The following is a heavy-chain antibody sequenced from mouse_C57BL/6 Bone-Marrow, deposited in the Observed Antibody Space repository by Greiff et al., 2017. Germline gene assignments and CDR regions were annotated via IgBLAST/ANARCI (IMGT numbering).Heavy chain of an antibody. V-gene: IGHV2-2*01. CDR3: ARNYDGVPFDV. CDR2: IWSGGST. D-gene: IGHD2-3*01. Sequence: QVQLQQSGPGLVQPSQSLSITCTVSGFSLTSYGVHWVRQSPGKGLEWLGVIWSGGSTDYNAAFISRLSISKYNSKSQVFFKMNSLQADDTAIYYCARNYDGVPFDVWGTGTTVTVSS. J-gene: IGHJ1*03. CDR1: GFSLTSYG.